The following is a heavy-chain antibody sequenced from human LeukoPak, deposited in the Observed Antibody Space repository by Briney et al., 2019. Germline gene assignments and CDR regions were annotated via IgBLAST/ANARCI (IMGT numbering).Heavy chain of an antibody. CDR2: ISAYNANT. D-gene: IGHD3-10*01. CDR1: GYTFSRLG. Sequence: ASVKVSCKASGYTFSRLGISWVRQAPGQRLEWMGWISAYNANTNYPQKFQGRVTMTTDTSTSTAYMELRSLTSDDTATYYCARDPPGSESHDAFDLWGQGTMVTVSS. J-gene: IGHJ3*01. CDR3: ARDPPGSESHDAFDL. V-gene: IGHV1-18*01.